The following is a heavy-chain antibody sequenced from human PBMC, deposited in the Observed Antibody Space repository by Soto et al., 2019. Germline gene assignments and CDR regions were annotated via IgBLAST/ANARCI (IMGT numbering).Heavy chain of an antibody. CDR2: IYYFGST. CDR3: ARHSPDFDWLSQFDY. J-gene: IGHJ4*02. Sequence: PSETLSLTCTVSGGSISSGDYYWSWIRQPPGKGLEWIGYIYYFGSTNYNPSLKSRVTISVDTSKNQFSLKLSSVTAADTAVYYCARHSPDFDWLSQFDYWGQGTLVTVSS. V-gene: IGHV4-61*08. D-gene: IGHD3-9*01. CDR1: GGSISSGDYY.